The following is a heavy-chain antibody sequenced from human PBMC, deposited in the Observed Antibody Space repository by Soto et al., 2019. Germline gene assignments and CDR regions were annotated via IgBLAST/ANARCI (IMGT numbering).Heavy chain of an antibody. CDR3: ARDVITMVRGVMWYFDL. Sequence: TSETLSLTCTVSGGSIINGDYYWSWIRQPPGKGLEWIGYIYYSGSTYYNPSLKSRVTISVDTSKNQFSLKLSSVTAADTAVYYCARDVITMVRGVMWYFDLWGRGTLVTVSS. J-gene: IGHJ2*01. CDR2: IYYSGST. V-gene: IGHV4-30-4*01. CDR1: GGSIINGDYY. D-gene: IGHD3-10*01.